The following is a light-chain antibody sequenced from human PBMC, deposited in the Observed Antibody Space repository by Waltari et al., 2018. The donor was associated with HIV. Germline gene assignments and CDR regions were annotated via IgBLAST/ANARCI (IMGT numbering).Light chain of an antibody. V-gene: IGKV1-39*01. CDR2: AAS. J-gene: IGKJ1*01. CDR1: QSINTY. CDR3: QQNYITPVA. Sequence: DIQMTQSPSSLSASVGDTVTITCRASQSINTYLNWYQKNPGNAPKVLIFAASTLQRAVPSRFSGSGSGTDFTLTISSLQPEDFATYYCQQNYITPVAFGQGTKVEIK.